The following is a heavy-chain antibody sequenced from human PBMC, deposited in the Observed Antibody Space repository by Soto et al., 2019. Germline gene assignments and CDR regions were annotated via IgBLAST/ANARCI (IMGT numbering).Heavy chain of an antibody. Sequence: QGHLVQSGAEVKKPGASVKVSCKTSAYTFTRYGISWVRQAPGQGLEWMGWISGYNGDTNYAQNLQDRVTMTIDTSTTTAYMELRSLTSDDTAVYYCATNGQPPYYCSGLDVWGQGTTVTVSS. D-gene: IGHD2-8*01. CDR3: ATNGQPPYYCSGLDV. V-gene: IGHV1-18*01. CDR1: AYTFTRYG. CDR2: ISGYNGDT. J-gene: IGHJ6*02.